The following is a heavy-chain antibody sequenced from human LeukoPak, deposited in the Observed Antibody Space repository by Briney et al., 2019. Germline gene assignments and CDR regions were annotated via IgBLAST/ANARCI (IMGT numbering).Heavy chain of an antibody. D-gene: IGHD3-10*01. CDR2: ISHTSEYT. CDR1: GFTFSSYT. J-gene: IGHJ4*02. CDR3: AKGSSAGRPYYFDY. Sequence: GGSLRLSCAASGFTFSSYTMSWVRQAPGKGLEWVSAISHTSEYTYHADSVKGRFTISRDNSKNTLYLQMNSLRAEDTAMYYCAKGSSAGRPYYFDYWGQGTLATVSS. V-gene: IGHV3-23*01.